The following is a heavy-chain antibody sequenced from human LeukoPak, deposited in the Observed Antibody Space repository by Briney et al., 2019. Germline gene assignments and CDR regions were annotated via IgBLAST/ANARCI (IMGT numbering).Heavy chain of an antibody. CDR3: ARDSYYYDSSGYYAGYYYYYGMDV. Sequence: ASVKVSCKASGYIFTTYFIHWVRQAPGQGLEWMGWISAYNGNTNYAQKLQGRVTMTTDTSTSTAYMELRSLRSDDTAVYYCARDSYYYDSSGYYAGYYYYYGMDVWGQGTTVTVSS. V-gene: IGHV1-18*04. CDR2: ISAYNGNT. D-gene: IGHD3-22*01. CDR1: GYIFTTYF. J-gene: IGHJ6*02.